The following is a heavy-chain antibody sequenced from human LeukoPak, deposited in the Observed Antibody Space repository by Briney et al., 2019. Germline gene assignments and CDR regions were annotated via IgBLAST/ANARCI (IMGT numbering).Heavy chain of an antibody. D-gene: IGHD6-19*01. CDR2: IYYSGST. Sequence: KPSETLSLTCTVSGGSISSYYWSWIRQPPGKGLEWIGYIYYSGSTNYNPSLKSRVTISVDTSKNQFSLKLSSVTAADTAVYYCARHVACGGSGCPNDYWGQGTLVTVSS. CDR3: ARHVACGGSGCPNDY. CDR1: GGSISSYY. J-gene: IGHJ4*02. V-gene: IGHV4-59*08.